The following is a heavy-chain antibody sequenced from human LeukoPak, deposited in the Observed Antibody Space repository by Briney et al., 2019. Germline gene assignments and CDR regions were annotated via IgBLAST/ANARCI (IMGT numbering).Heavy chain of an antibody. CDR3: ARGHSGYHNT. CDR1: GFTFSNYA. CDR2: ISYDGSNK. D-gene: IGHD5-12*01. V-gene: IGHV3-30*14. Sequence: GGSLRLSCAASGFTFSNYAIHWVRQAPGKGLEWVAVISYDGSNKYYADSVKGRFTISRDNSKNTLYLQMNSLRAEDTAVYYCARGHSGYHNTGGQGTLVTVSS. J-gene: IGHJ4*02.